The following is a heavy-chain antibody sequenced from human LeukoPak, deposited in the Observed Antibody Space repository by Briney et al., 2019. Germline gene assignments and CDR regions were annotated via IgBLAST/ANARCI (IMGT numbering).Heavy chain of an antibody. J-gene: IGHJ4*02. CDR2: ISSSSSYI. D-gene: IGHD6-19*01. CDR3: ARDPPYSSGWFWDGY. V-gene: IGHV3-21*01. CDR1: GFTFSSYS. Sequence: PGGSLRLSCAASGFTFSSYSMNWVRQAPGKGLEWVSSISSSSSYIYYADSVKGRFTISRDNAKNSLYLQMNSLRAEDTAVYYCARDPPYSSGWFWDGYWGQGTLVTVSS.